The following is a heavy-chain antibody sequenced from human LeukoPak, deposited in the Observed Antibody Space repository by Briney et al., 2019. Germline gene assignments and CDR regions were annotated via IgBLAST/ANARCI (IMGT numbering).Heavy chain of an antibody. V-gene: IGHV3-21*01. Sequence: GGSLRLSCAASGFTFSSYSMNWVRQAPGKGLEWVSSISSRSSYIYYADSVKGRFTISRDNAKNSLYLQMNSLRAEDTAVYYCARDGGGYSYGYPYYFDYWGQGTLVTVSS. D-gene: IGHD5-18*01. CDR3: ARDGGGYSYGYPYYFDY. CDR1: GFTFSSYS. CDR2: ISSRSSYI. J-gene: IGHJ4*02.